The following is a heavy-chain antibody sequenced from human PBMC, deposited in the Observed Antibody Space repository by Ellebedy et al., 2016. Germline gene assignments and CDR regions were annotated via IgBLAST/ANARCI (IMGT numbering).Heavy chain of an antibody. CDR1: GFTFSSYS. CDR2: ISSSSYI. V-gene: IGHV3-21*01. J-gene: IGHJ4*02. Sequence: GGSLRLSCAASGFTFSSYSMNWVRQAPGKGLEWVSSISSSSYIYYADSVKGRFTISRDNAKNSLYLQMNSLRAEDTAVYYCAREQDYGDYVGDYWGQGTLVTVSS. D-gene: IGHD4-17*01. CDR3: AREQDYGDYVGDY.